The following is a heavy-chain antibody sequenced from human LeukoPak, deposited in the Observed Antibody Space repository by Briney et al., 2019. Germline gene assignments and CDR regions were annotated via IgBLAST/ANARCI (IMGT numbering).Heavy chain of an antibody. CDR3: ARELDWGSGVYYYYMDV. V-gene: IGHV3-48*03. CDR2: ISSSGSTI. Sequence: GGSLRLSCAASGFTFSSYEMNWVRQAPGKGLEWVSYISSSGSTIYYAGSVKGRFTISRDNAKNSLYLQMNSLRAEDTAVYYCARELDWGSGVYYYYMDVWGKGTTVTVSS. D-gene: IGHD3/OR15-3a*01. J-gene: IGHJ6*03. CDR1: GFTFSSYE.